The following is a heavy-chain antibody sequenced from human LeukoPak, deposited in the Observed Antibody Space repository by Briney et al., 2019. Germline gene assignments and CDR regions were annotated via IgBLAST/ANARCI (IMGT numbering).Heavy chain of an antibody. CDR2: VNHNSGGT. CDR1: GYTLNGYY. CDR3: AGDYLY. J-gene: IGHJ4*02. Sequence: ASLKVSCKASGYTLNGYYMHGVRQTPGQGIGWMGRVNHNSGGTNYAQKVQGRVTMTRDTSISTAYMELSRLRSDDTAVYYCAGDYLYWGQGTLVTVSS. V-gene: IGHV1-2*06. D-gene: IGHD2/OR15-2a*01.